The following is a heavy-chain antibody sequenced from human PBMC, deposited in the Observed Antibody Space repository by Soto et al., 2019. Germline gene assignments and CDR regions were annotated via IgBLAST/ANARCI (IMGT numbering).Heavy chain of an antibody. Sequence: LRLSCAASGFIFSDYWIHWVRQAPGKGLVWVARVHRYGGSPKHAASVKGRFTISRDNSDNKVFLQMNDLTSEDTAVYFCVRAVGGVSHLDHWGLGTLVTVSS. CDR3: VRAVGGVSHLDH. V-gene: IGHV3-74*01. CDR2: VHRYGGSP. D-gene: IGHD2-8*02. J-gene: IGHJ4*02. CDR1: GFIFSDYW.